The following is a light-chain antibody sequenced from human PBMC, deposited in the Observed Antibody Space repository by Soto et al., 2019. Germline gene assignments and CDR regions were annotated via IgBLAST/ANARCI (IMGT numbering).Light chain of an antibody. CDR1: QSISSW. V-gene: IGKV1-5*01. J-gene: IGKJ1*01. CDR2: AAS. Sequence: DIQMTQSPSTLSASVGDRVTITCRASQSISSWLAWYQQKPGEAPKLLIFAASSLQSGVPSRFSGSGSGTEFTLTISSLQPDDFATYYCQQYNSYSWTFGQGTKVDI. CDR3: QQYNSYSWT.